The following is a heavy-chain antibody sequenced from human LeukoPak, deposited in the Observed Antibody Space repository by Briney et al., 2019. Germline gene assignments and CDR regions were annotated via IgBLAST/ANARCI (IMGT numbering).Heavy chain of an antibody. CDR2: IKQDGSEK. D-gene: IGHD2-15*01. CDR3: ARGVVAARNWFDP. CDR1: GFTFSTYW. Sequence: GGSLRLSCAASGFTFSTYWMSWVRQAPGKGLEWVATIKQDGSEKYYVDSVKGRFTISRDNAKNSLYLQMNSLRAEDTAVYYCARGVVAARNWFDPWGQGTLVTVSS. J-gene: IGHJ5*02. V-gene: IGHV3-7*01.